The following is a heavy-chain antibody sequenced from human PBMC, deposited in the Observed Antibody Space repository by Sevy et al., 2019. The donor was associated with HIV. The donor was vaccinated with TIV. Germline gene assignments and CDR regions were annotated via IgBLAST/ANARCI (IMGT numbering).Heavy chain of an antibody. CDR1: GFTFSTYT. Sequence: GGSLRLSCAASGFTFSTYTMSWVRQAPGKGLEWVSAISGSAGSTYYADLVQGRFTISRDKSKKTLYLQMNSLRAEDTAVYYCAKGDRTFYGLDVWGQGTTVTVSS. J-gene: IGHJ6*02. V-gene: IGHV3-23*01. CDR3: AKGDRTFYGLDV. CDR2: ISGSAGST. D-gene: IGHD2-15*01.